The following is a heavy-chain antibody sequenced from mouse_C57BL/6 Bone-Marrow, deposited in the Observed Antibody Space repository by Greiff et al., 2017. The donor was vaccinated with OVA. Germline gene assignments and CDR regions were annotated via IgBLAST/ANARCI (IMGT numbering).Heavy chain of an antibody. V-gene: IGHV5-6*01. Sequence: EVKLVESGGDLVKPGGSLKLSCAASGFTFSSYGMSWVRQTTDKRLEWVATISSGGSYTYYPDSVKGRFTISRDNAKNTLYLQMSSLKADYTAMYYCARHLDRKYYFDYWGQGTTLTVSS. CDR3: ARHLDRKYYFDY. D-gene: IGHD1-3*01. CDR2: ISSGGSYT. CDR1: GFTFSSYG. J-gene: IGHJ2*01.